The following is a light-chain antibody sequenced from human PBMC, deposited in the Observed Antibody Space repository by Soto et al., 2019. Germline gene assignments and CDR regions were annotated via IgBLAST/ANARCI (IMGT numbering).Light chain of an antibody. CDR2: KAS. CDR3: QQYNSYSWT. J-gene: IGKJ1*01. V-gene: IGKV1-5*03. CDR1: QSISSW. Sequence: DVQMTQSPSTLSASVGDRVTITCRASQSISSWLAWYQQKPGKAPKLLIYKASSLESGVPSRFSGSRSGTEFTLTISSLQPDDFATYYCQQYNSYSWTFGQGTKVDI.